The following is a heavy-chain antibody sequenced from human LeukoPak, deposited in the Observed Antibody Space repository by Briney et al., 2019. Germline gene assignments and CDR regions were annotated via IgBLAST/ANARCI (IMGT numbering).Heavy chain of an antibody. J-gene: IGHJ3*02. Sequence: SETLSLTCTVSGGSISSYYWSWIRQPPGKGLEWIGYIYHSGSTNYNPSLKSRVTISVDTSKKQFSLKLSSVTAADTAMYYCAKTRGRGPLFAFDIWGLGTMVTVSS. CDR2: IYHSGST. CDR1: GGSISSYY. CDR3: AKTRGRGPLFAFDI. V-gene: IGHV4-59*01. D-gene: IGHD3-10*01.